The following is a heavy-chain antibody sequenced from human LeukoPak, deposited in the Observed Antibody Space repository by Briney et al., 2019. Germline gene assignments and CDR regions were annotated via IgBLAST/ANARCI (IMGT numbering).Heavy chain of an antibody. CDR3: ARERRPTVLYFDY. J-gene: IGHJ4*02. CDR1: GFTFSSYW. D-gene: IGHD4-17*01. V-gene: IGHV3-7*01. Sequence: PGGSLRPSCAASGFTFSSYWMSWVRQAPGKGLEWVANIKQDGSEKYYVDSVKGRFTISRDNAKNSLYLQMNSLRAEDTAVYYCARERRPTVLYFDYWGQGTLVTVSS. CDR2: IKQDGSEK.